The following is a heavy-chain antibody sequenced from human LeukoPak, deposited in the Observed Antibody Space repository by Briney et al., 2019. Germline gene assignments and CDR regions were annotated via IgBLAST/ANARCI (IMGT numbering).Heavy chain of an antibody. CDR1: GFTFSSYA. CDR2: ISGSGGST. CDR3: AKDMSGSYGLDAFDI. V-gene: IGHV3-23*01. Sequence: GTLRLSCAASGFTFSSYAMSWVRQAPGKGLEWVSAISGSGGSTYYADSVKGRFTISRDNSKNTLYLQMNSLRAEDTAVYYCAKDMSGSYGLDAFDIWGQGTMVTVSS. D-gene: IGHD1-26*01. J-gene: IGHJ3*02.